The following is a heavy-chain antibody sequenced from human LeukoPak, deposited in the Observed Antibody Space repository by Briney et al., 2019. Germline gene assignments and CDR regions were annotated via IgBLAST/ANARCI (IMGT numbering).Heavy chain of an antibody. Sequence: GGSLRLSCAASGFTFSIHAMNWVRQAPGKGLEWVSVITGNSVNTFYADSVKGRFTISRDNSKNTLYMYMNSLRAEDAAVYYCVKAASGGWYDTNFDYWGQGTLVTVFS. D-gene: IGHD6-19*01. V-gene: IGHV3-23*01. CDR3: VKAASGGWYDTNFDY. J-gene: IGHJ4*02. CDR2: ITGNSVNT. CDR1: GFTFSIHA.